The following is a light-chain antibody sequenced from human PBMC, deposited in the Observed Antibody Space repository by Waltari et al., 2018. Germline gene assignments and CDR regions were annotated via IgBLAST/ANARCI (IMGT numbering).Light chain of an antibody. CDR1: ESVFGY. Sequence: EIVLTQSPATLSVSPGERATLSCRASESVFGYLAWYQQKPGQAPRLLICDTFKRATGIPARFSGSGYGTDFTLTINSLETEDFALHYCQQRSIWPLTFGGGTKVDVK. CDR2: DTF. J-gene: IGKJ4*01. CDR3: QQRSIWPLT. V-gene: IGKV3-11*01.